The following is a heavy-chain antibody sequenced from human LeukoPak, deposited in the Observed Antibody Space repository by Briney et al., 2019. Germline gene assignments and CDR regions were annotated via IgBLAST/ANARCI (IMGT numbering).Heavy chain of an antibody. CDR1: GFTFSDYY. J-gene: IGHJ4*02. Sequence: GESLRLSCAASGFTFSDYYMSWIRQAPGKGLEWVSYISSTSSYTNYADSVKGRFTISRDNAKNSLHLQMNSLRAEDTAVYYCARSYGWLPGGMWGQGTLVTVSS. V-gene: IGHV3-11*03. CDR2: ISSTSSYT. CDR3: ARSYGWLPGGM. D-gene: IGHD5-12*01.